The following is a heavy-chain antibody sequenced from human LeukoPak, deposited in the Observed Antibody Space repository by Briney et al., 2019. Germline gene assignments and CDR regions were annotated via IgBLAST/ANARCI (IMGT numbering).Heavy chain of an antibody. D-gene: IGHD3-10*01. Sequence: ASVKVSCKASGYTFTGYYMHWVRQAPGQGLEWMGWINPNSGGTNYAQKFQGRVTMTRDTSISTAHMELSRLRSDDTAVYYCARGNDGSGSPSYYFYYMDVWGKGTTVTISS. V-gene: IGHV1-2*02. CDR1: GYTFTGYY. J-gene: IGHJ6*03. CDR3: ARGNDGSGSPSYYFYYMDV. CDR2: INPNSGGT.